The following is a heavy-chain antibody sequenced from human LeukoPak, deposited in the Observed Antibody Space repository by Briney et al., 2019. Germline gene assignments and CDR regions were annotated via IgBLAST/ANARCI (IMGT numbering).Heavy chain of an antibody. CDR1: GGSISSYY. CDR3: ARGRDGYNPYYFDY. Sequence: SETLSLTCTVSGGSISSYYWSWIRQPPGKGLEWIGSIYYSGSTYYNPSLKSRVTISVDTSKNQFSLKLSSVTAADTAVYYCARGRDGYNPYYFDYWGQGTLVTVSS. J-gene: IGHJ4*02. D-gene: IGHD5-24*01. V-gene: IGHV4-39*07. CDR2: IYYSGST.